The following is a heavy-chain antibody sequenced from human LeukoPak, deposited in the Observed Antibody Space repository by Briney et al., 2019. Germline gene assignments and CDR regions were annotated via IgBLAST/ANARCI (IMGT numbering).Heavy chain of an antibody. CDR3: ARFGDYGEY. V-gene: IGHV3-23*01. Sequence: GGSLRLSCAASGFTFSSYSMSWVRQPSGKGLEWVSGISGNGSKTFYTRSVRGRFTISRDNSRNTVFLHLDSLRAEDTALYYCARFGDYGEYWGQGTLVTVSS. D-gene: IGHD4-17*01. CDR1: GFTFSSYS. J-gene: IGHJ4*02. CDR2: ISGNGSKT.